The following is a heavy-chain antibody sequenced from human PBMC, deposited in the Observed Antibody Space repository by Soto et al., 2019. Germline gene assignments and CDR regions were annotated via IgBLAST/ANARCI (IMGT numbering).Heavy chain of an antibody. CDR1: GYTFTNYA. Sequence: QVQLVQSGAEVTEPGASVKVSCRASGYTFTNYAIHWVRQAPGQRLEWMGWLNPGNGNTKYPQKFQGRVTITRDTSASTAYMFLSSLRSEDTAVYYCARAQGIPYCGGDCYSDWYFDLWGRGTLVTVSS. CDR3: ARAQGIPYCGGDCYSDWYFDL. CDR2: LNPGNGNT. V-gene: IGHV1-3*01. D-gene: IGHD2-21*01. J-gene: IGHJ2*01.